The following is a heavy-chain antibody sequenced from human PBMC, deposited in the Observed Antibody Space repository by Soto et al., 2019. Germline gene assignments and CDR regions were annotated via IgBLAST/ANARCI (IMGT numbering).Heavy chain of an antibody. V-gene: IGHV3-30*18. D-gene: IGHD3-22*01. CDR3: AKEKGSYYDSSGYYTAGIDY. J-gene: IGHJ4*02. CDR2: ISYDGSNK. CDR1: GFTFSSYG. Sequence: GGSLRLSCAASGFTFSSYGMHWVRQAPGKGLEWVAVISYDGSNKYYADSVKGRFTISRDNSKNTLYLQMNSLRAEDTAVYYCAKEKGSYYDSSGYYTAGIDYWGQGTLVTVSS.